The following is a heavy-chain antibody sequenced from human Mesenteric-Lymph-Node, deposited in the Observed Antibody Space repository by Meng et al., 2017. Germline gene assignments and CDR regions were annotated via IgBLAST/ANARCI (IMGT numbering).Heavy chain of an antibody. CDR2: IYYSGRT. D-gene: IGHD2/OR15-2a*01. Sequence: QVQLQESGPGLVKPSQTLSLTCTVSGGPINSSSYYWGWIRQPPGKGLEWIGSIYYSGRTYYNPSLKSRVTISVDTSKNQFSLKLSSVTAADTAVYYCARGFLSFVRVFDYWGQGTLVTVSS. CDR3: ARGFLSFVRVFDY. V-gene: IGHV4-39*07. J-gene: IGHJ4*02. CDR1: GGPINSSSYY.